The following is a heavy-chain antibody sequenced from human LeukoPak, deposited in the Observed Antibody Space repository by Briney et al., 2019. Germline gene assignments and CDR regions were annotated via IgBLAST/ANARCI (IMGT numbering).Heavy chain of an antibody. Sequence: SETLSLTCTVSGGSVSSGDYYWSWIRQLPGKGLGWIGYIYYSGSTYYNPSRRSRLTISVDTSKNQFSLKLSSVTAADTAVYYCARRRGNTSGFQGYYFDYWGQGTLVTVSS. CDR1: GGSVSSGDYY. J-gene: IGHJ4*02. D-gene: IGHD6-19*01. V-gene: IGHV4-31*03. CDR2: IYYSGST. CDR3: ARRRGNTSGFQGYYFDY.